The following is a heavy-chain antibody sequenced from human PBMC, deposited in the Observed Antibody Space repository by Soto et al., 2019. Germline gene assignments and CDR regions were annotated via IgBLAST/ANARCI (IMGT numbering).Heavy chain of an antibody. CDR3: VREGRHTAMFSGFDY. D-gene: IGHD5-18*01. CDR2: IWYDGSKK. J-gene: IGHJ4*02. V-gene: IGHV3-33*01. CDR1: GFTFSEDA. Sequence: HVDLVESGGGVVQPGESLRLSCATSGFTFSEDAMHWVRQAPGKGLEWVAVIWYDGSKKHYADSVKGRFTISRDNSKNTLFLQRNSLTAEDTAVYWCVREGRHTAMFSGFDYWGQGTRVTASS.